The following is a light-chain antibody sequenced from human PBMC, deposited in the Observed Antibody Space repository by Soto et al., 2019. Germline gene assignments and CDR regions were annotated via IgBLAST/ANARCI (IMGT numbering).Light chain of an antibody. CDR2: EGS. Sequence: QSVLTQPASVSGSPGQSITISCTGTSSDVGSYNLVSWYQQHPGKAPKLMIYEGSKRPSGVSNRFSGSKSGNTASLTISGHQAEDAADYYCCSYAGSSTPHVVFGGGTKLTVL. J-gene: IGLJ2*01. V-gene: IGLV2-23*01. CDR1: SSDVGSYNL. CDR3: CSYAGSSTPHVV.